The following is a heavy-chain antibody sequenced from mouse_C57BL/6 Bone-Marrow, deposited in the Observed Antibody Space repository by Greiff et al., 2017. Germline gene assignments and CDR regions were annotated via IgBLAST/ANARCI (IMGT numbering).Heavy chain of an antibody. D-gene: IGHD2-4*01. CDR3: AFDDYGGFAY. Sequence: VKLQQPGAELVKPGASVKLSCKASGYTFTSYWMHWVKQRPGQGLEWIGMIHPNSGSTNYNEKFKSKDTLTVDKSSSTAYMQLSSLTSEDSAVYYCAFDDYGGFAYWGQGTLVTVSA. V-gene: IGHV1-64*01. CDR1: GYTFTSYW. CDR2: IHPNSGST. J-gene: IGHJ3*01.